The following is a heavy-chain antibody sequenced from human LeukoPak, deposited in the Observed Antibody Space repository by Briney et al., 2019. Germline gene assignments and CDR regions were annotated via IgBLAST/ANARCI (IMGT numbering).Heavy chain of an antibody. V-gene: IGHV3-23*01. CDR2: ISASADGT. Sequence: GGSLRLSCAASGFTFSSYSLSWVRQAPGKGLEWVSAISASADGTYYADSVKGRFTISRDNSKNTLYLQMNSLRAEDTAVYYCARISSGWTALFDYWGQGTLVTVSS. J-gene: IGHJ4*02. D-gene: IGHD6-19*01. CDR1: GFTFSSYS. CDR3: ARISSGWTALFDY.